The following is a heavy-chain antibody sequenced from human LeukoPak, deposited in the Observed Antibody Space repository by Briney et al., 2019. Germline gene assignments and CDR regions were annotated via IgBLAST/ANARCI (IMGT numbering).Heavy chain of an antibody. D-gene: IGHD3-3*01. V-gene: IGHV4-31*03. CDR2: IYYSGST. CDR1: GGSINSGSYY. J-gene: IGHJ4*02. Sequence: SETLSLTCTVSGGSINSGSYYWSWIRQHPGTGLEWIGYIYYSGSTYYNPSLKSRVTISVDTSKNQFSLKLSSVTAADTAVYYCARAGGFFSPFGYWGQGTLVTVSS. CDR3: ARAGGFFSPFGY.